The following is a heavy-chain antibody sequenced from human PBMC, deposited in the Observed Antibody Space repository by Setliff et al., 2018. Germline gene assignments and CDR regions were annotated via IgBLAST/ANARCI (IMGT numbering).Heavy chain of an antibody. V-gene: IGHV3-15*04. Sequence: GGSLRLSCAASGFTFSNAWMNWVRQAPGKGLEWVGRIEGKTDGLTTDYAAPVKGRFTISRDDSKNTLYLQMNSLKTEDTAVYYCTTDPSPTFGGVIGAAFDIWGQGTMVTVSS. J-gene: IGHJ3*02. CDR3: TTDPSPTFGGVIGAAFDI. D-gene: IGHD3-16*01. CDR2: IEGKTDGLTT. CDR1: GFTFSNAW.